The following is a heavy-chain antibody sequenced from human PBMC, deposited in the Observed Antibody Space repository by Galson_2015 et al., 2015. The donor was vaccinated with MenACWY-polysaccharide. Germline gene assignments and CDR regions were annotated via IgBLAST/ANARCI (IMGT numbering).Heavy chain of an antibody. CDR1: GYTFTGYY. D-gene: IGHD3-9*01. CDR3: ARDPDILTGYHYYFDY. Sequence: SVKVSCKASGYTFTGYYMHWVRQAPGQGLEWMGWINPNSGGTNYAQKFQGRVTMTRDTSISTAYMELSRLRSEDTAVYYCARDPDILTGYHYYFDYWGQGTLVTVSS. J-gene: IGHJ4*02. V-gene: IGHV1-2*02. CDR2: INPNSGGT.